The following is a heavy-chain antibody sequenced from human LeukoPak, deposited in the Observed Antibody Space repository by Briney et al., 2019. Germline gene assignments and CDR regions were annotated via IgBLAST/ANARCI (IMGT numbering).Heavy chain of an antibody. CDR2: ISSSSSSI. Sequence: GGSLRLSCAASGFTFRSYTMNWVRQAPGKGLEWVSSISSSSSSIYYADSVKGRFTISRDNAKKSLYLQMNSLRAEDTAMYYCARGFCASTSCYGSYWGQGTLVTVSS. CDR3: ARGFCASTSCYGSY. V-gene: IGHV3-21*01. J-gene: IGHJ4*02. CDR1: GFTFRSYT. D-gene: IGHD2-2*01.